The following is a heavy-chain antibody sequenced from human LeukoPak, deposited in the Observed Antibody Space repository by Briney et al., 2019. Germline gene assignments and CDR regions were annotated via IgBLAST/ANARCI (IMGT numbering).Heavy chain of an antibody. V-gene: IGHV4-34*01. CDR1: GGSFSGYY. D-gene: IGHD4-17*01. CDR3: ARGQGTVTTH. J-gene: IGHJ4*02. Sequence: SETLSLTYAVSGGSFSGYYWTRIRQPPGKGLEWIGEINHSGSANYNPSLMSRVTISLDTSKNHSSLNLSSVTAADTAVYYCARGQGTVTTHWGQGTLVTVSS. CDR2: INHSGSA.